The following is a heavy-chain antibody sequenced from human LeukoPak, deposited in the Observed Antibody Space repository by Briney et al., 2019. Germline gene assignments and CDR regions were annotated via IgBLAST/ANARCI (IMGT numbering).Heavy chain of an antibody. CDR3: APGYCTSTSCSHYFEY. Sequence: GGSLRLSCACSGFTFITYSMNWVRQAPGEGLEWVSYISSSSNTIYYTDSVKGRFTISRDNAKNSLYLQMNNLRVEDTAVYYCAPGYCTSTSCSHYFEYWGQGTLVTVSS. D-gene: IGHD2-2*01. V-gene: IGHV3-48*01. CDR1: GFTFITYS. J-gene: IGHJ4*02. CDR2: ISSSSNTI.